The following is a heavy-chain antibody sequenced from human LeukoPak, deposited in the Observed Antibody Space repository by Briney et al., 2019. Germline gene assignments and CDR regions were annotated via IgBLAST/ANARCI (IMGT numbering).Heavy chain of an antibody. CDR3: TKEPELLPSGDWFDP. CDR1: GFTFTRHA. V-gene: IGHV3-23*01. J-gene: IGHJ5*02. Sequence: PGGSLRLSCAASGFTFTRHAMSWVRQAPGKGLEWVSGIGARGRNTYYADSVQGRFTISRDNSQDKLFLQMNSLRDDDTAIYYCTKEPELLPSGDWFDPWGQGTLVSVS. CDR2: IGARGRNT. D-gene: IGHD1-14*01.